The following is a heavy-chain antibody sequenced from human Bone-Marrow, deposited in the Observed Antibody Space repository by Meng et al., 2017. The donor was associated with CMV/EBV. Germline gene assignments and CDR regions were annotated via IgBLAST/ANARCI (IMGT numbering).Heavy chain of an antibody. CDR2: ISWNSGSI. V-gene: IGHV3-9*01. CDR3: AKDRLRFLEWLFGY. D-gene: IGHD3-3*01. Sequence: GGSLRLSCAASGFTFDDYAMHWVRQAPGKGLEWVSGISWNSGSIDYADSVKGRFSISRDNAKNSLYLQMNSLRAEDTALYYCAKDRLRFLEWLFGYWGQGMLVTASS. CDR1: GFTFDDYA. J-gene: IGHJ4*02.